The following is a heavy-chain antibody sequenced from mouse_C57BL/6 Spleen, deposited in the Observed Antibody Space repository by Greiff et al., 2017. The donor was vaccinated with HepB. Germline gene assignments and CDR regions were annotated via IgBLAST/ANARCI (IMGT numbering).Heavy chain of an antibody. J-gene: IGHJ3*01. Sequence: VQLQESGPGLVQPSQSLSITCTVSGFSLTSYGVHWVRQSPGKGLEWLGVIWSGGSTDSNAAFISRLSISKDNSKSQVFFKMNSLQADDTAIYYCARPLYYYGSSPFAYWGQGTLVTVSA. V-gene: IGHV2-2*01. CDR2: IWSGGST. CDR1: GFSLTSYG. D-gene: IGHD1-1*01. CDR3: ARPLYYYGSSPFAY.